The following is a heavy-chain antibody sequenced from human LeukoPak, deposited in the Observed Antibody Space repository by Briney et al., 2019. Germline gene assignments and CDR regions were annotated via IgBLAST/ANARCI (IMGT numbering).Heavy chain of an antibody. CDR3: ARVKEDIVVVPAAKAFDI. D-gene: IGHD2-2*01. V-gene: IGHV3-23*01. CDR1: GFTFSSYA. CDR2: ISGSGGST. J-gene: IGHJ3*02. Sequence: GGSLRLSCAASGFTFSSYAMSWVRQAPGKGLEWVSAISGSGGSTYYADSVKGRFTISRDNAKNSLYLQMNSLRAEDTAVYYCARVKEDIVVVPAAKAFDIWGQGTMVTVSS.